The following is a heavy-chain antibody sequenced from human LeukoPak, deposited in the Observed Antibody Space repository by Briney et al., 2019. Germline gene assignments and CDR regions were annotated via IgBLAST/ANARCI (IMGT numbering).Heavy chain of an antibody. CDR3: ARGATVTTDYFDY. Sequence: GGSLRLSCAASGFTVSSNYMSWVRQAPGKGLEWVSVIYSGGSTYYADSVKGRFTISRDNSKNTLYLQMNSLRAEDTAVYYCARGATVTTDYFDYWGQGTLVTVSS. CDR2: IYSGGST. CDR1: GFTVSSNY. V-gene: IGHV3-53*01. D-gene: IGHD4-17*01. J-gene: IGHJ4*02.